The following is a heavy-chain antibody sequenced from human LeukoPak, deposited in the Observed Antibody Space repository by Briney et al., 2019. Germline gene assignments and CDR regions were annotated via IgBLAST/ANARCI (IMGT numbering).Heavy chain of an antibody. D-gene: IGHD6-13*01. CDR3: AKDSSSFLYNWFDP. V-gene: IGHV3-30*18. CDR1: GFTFSSYG. Sequence: GGSLRLSCAASGFTFSSYGMHWVRQAPGKGLERVAVISYDGSNKYYADSVKGRFTISRDNSKNTLYLQMNSLRAEDTAVYYCAKDSSSFLYNWFDPWGQGTLVTVSS. J-gene: IGHJ5*02. CDR2: ISYDGSNK.